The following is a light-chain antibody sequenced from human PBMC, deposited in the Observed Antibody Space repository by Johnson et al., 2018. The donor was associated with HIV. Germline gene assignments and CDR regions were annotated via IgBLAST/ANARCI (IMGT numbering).Light chain of an antibody. CDR3: GTWDNSLRTAF. V-gene: IGLV1-51*01. CDR1: SSNIGNNY. Sequence: QSVLTQPPSVSAAPGQKVTISCSGSSSNIGNNYVSWYQQLPGTAPKLLIYDNNRRPSGVPGRLSGSKSGTSATRGINGLQTGDEADYFCGTWDNSLRTAFFGTATKVTVL. J-gene: IGLJ1*01. CDR2: DNN.